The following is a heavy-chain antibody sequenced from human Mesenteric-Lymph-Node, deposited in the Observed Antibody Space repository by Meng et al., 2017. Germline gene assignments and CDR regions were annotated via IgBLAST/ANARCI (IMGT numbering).Heavy chain of an antibody. CDR2: IYHSGGT. J-gene: IGHJ4*02. V-gene: IGHV4-30-4*01. D-gene: IGHD6-19*01. Sequence: QVQLQESGPGLGKPSQTLSLTCTVSGGSISSGDYYWSWIRQPPGKGLELIGEIYHSGGTNYNPSLRGRVTISLDKSKNQFSLTLRSVTAADTAVYYCARDPYATGWAGWGQGTLVTASS. CDR1: GGSISSGDYY. CDR3: ARDPYATGWAG.